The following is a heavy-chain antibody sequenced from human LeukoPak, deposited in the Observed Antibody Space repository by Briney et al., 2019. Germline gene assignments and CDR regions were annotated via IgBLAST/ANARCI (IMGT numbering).Heavy chain of an antibody. CDR2: IYYSGST. J-gene: IGHJ5*02. D-gene: IGHD2-15*01. V-gene: IGHV4-30-4*01. CDR1: GGSISSGDYS. CDR3: AREEPCSGGSCYGNWFDP. Sequence: SETLSLTCTVSGGSISSGDYSWSWIRQPPGKGLEWIGYIYYSGSTYYNPSLKSRVTISVDTSKNQFSLKLSSVTAADTAVYYCAREEPCSGGSCYGNWFDPWGQGTLVTVSS.